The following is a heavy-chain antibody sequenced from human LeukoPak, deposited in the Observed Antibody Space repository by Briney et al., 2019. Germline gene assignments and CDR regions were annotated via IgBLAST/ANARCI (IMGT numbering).Heavy chain of an antibody. D-gene: IGHD5-12*01. Sequence: SVKVSCKASGGTFSSYAISWVRQAPGQGLEWMGGIIPIFGTANYAQKFQGRVTITADESTSTAYMELSSLRSEDTAVYYCARALSRGYSGYDYGLGYWGQGTLVTVSS. CDR2: IIPIFGTA. CDR1: GGTFSSYA. V-gene: IGHV1-69*01. CDR3: ARALSRGYSGYDYGLGY. J-gene: IGHJ4*02.